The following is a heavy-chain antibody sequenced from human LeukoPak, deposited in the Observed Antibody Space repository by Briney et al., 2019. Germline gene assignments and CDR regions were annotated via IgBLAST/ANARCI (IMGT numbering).Heavy chain of an antibody. CDR3: ARWLTFGGVIVPFDY. CDR2: ISSSGSTI. CDR1: GFTFSDYY. J-gene: IGHJ4*02. Sequence: GGSLRLSCAASGFTFSDYYMSWIRQAPGKGLEWVSYISSSGSTIYYADSVKGRFTISRDNAKNSLYLQMNSLRAEDTAVYYCARWLTFGGVIVPFDYWGQGTLVTVSS. D-gene: IGHD3-16*02. V-gene: IGHV3-11*04.